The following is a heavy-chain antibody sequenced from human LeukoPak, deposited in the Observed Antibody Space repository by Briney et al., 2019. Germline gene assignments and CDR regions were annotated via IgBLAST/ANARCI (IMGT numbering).Heavy chain of an antibody. CDR3: ARVTVAYCGGDCSLGY. D-gene: IGHD2-21*02. Sequence: ASVKVSCKASGYTFTSYGISWVRQAPVQGLGWIGWISAYNGNTNYAQKLQGRVTMTTDTSTSRAYMELRSVRSDDTAVYYCARVTVAYCGGDCSLGYWGQGTLVTVSS. CDR1: GYTFTSYG. J-gene: IGHJ4*02. CDR2: ISAYNGNT. V-gene: IGHV1-18*01.